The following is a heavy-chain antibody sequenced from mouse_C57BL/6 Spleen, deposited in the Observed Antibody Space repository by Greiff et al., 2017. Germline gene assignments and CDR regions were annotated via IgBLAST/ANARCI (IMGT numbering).Heavy chain of an antibody. CDR2: IYPRDGST. V-gene: IGHV1-78*01. CDR3: ARRGAYGSSYYFDY. Sequence: VHLVESDAELVKPGASVKISCKVSGYTFTDHTIHWMKQRPEQGLEWIGYIYPRDGSTKYNEKFKGKATLTADKSSSTAYMQLNSLTSEDSAVYFCARRGAYGSSYYFDYWGQGTTLTVSS. D-gene: IGHD1-1*01. J-gene: IGHJ2*01. CDR1: GYTFTDHT.